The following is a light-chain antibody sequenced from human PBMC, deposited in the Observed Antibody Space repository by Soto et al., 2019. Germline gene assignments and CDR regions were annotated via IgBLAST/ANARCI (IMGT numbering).Light chain of an antibody. CDR2: DAS. CDR3: QQSSRTPIT. V-gene: IGKV1-39*01. CDR1: QSITTF. Sequence: IQLTQYPSTLSARTGDRVTMTCRASQSITTFLAWYQQKPGKAPQILIYDASSLQSGVPSRFSGSGSGTDFTLTISSLQPEDIATYYCQQSSRTPITLGQGRLLAI. J-gene: IGKJ5*01.